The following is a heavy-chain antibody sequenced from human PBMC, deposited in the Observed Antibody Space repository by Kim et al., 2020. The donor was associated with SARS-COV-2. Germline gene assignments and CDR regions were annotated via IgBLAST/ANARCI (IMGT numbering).Heavy chain of an antibody. CDR1: GFTFSSYS. CDR2: ISSSSSYI. D-gene: IGHD6-19*01. Sequence: GGSLRLSCAASGFTFSSYSMNWVRQAPGKGLEWVSSISSSSSYIYYADSVKGRFTISRDNAKNSLYLQMNSLRAEDTAVYYCARDPFRYSSARGYFDLWGRGTLVTVSS. J-gene: IGHJ2*01. CDR3: ARDPFRYSSARGYFDL. V-gene: IGHV3-21*01.